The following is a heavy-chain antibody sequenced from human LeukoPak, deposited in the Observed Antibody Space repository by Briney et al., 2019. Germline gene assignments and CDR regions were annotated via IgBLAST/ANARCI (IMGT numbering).Heavy chain of an antibody. J-gene: IGHJ5*02. D-gene: IGHD3-22*01. CDR2: ISSSGSTI. Sequence: GGSLRLSCAASGFTFRDYYMSGIRQAPGKGLEWVSYISSSGSTIKYADSVKGRFTISRDNAKKSLYLQMNSLRAEDTAVYYCGRSQNYNDSSGYSSWGQGTLVTVSS. V-gene: IGHV3-11*04. CDR1: GFTFRDYY. CDR3: GRSQNYNDSSGYSS.